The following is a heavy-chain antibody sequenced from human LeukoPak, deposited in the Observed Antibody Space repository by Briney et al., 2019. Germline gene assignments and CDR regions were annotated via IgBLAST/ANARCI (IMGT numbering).Heavy chain of an antibody. CDR1: GFTFSGSA. Sequence: PGGSLRLSCAASGFTFSGSAMHWVRQASGRGLEWVGRIRSKANSYATAYAASVKGRFTISRDDSKNTAYLQMNSLKTEDTAVYYCTSQTGPITMNPWGQGTPVAVSS. CDR2: IRSKANSYAT. D-gene: IGHD3-22*01. CDR3: TSQTGPITMNP. J-gene: IGHJ5*02. V-gene: IGHV3-73*01.